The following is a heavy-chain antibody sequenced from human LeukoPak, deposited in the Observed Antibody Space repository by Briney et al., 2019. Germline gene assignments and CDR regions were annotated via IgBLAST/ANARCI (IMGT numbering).Heavy chain of an antibody. CDR1: GYTFTGYY. J-gene: IGHJ4*02. D-gene: IGHD5-24*01. V-gene: IGHV1-2*02. CDR3: AREMATIQSFDY. CDR2: INPNSGGT. Sequence: ASVKVSCKASGYTFTGYYMHWVRQAPGQGLEWMGWINPNSGGTNYAQKFQGRVTMTRDTSISTAYMELSRLRSGDTAVYYCAREMATIQSFDYWGQGTLVTVSS.